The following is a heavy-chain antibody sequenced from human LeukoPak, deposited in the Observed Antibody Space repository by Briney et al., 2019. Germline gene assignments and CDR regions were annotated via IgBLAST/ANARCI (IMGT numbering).Heavy chain of an antibody. V-gene: IGHV1-2*02. J-gene: IGHJ4*02. D-gene: IGHD2-2*01. CDR1: GYTFTAYY. CDR3: ARVPSYCSSTSCYLRYYFDY. Sequence: GASVKVSCKASGYTFTAYYMHWVRQAPGQGLEWMGWINPNSGGTNYAQKFQGRVTMTRDTSISTAYMELSRLRSDDTAVYYCARVPSYCSSTSCYLRYYFDYWGQGTLVTVSS. CDR2: INPNSGGT.